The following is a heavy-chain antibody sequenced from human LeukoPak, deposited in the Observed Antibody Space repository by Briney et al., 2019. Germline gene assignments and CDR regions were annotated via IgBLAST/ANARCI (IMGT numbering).Heavy chain of an antibody. D-gene: IGHD6-13*01. CDR1: GFDLSPYT. V-gene: IGHV3-21*01. CDR3: AREVSSSWSIDAFDI. CDR2: ISSSSSYI. Sequence: GGSLRLSCSASGFDLSPYTMNWVRQAPGKGLEWVASISSSSSYIYYADSVKGRFTISRDNAKNSLYLQMNSLRAEDTAVYYCAREVSSSWSIDAFDIWGQGTMVTVSS. J-gene: IGHJ3*02.